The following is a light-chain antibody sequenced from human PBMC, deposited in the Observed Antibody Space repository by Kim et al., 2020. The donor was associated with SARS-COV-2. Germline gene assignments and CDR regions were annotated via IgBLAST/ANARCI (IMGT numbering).Light chain of an antibody. CDR3: QEYNSDFT. J-gene: IGKJ3*01. V-gene: IGKV1-5*01. Sequence: DIQMTQSPSILSASVGDRVTITCRASQTISTWLAGYQQKPGKPPNALISDASSLESGVPSRFSGSGSGTEFTLTISSLQPDDFATYYCQEYNSDFTFGPGTKVDIK. CDR2: DAS. CDR1: QTISTW.